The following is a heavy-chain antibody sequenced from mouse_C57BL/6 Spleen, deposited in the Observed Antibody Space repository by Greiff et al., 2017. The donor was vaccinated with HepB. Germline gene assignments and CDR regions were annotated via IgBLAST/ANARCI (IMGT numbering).Heavy chain of an antibody. Sequence: EVKLEESGPGLVKPSQSLSLTCSVTGYSITSGYYWNWIRQFPGNNLEWMGYISYDGSNNYNPSLKNRISITRDTSKNQFFLKLNSVTTEDTATYYCARTYYSNPWFAYWGQGTLVTVSA. CDR2: ISYDGSN. CDR3: ARTYYSNPWFAY. CDR1: GYSITSGYY. D-gene: IGHD2-5*01. J-gene: IGHJ3*01. V-gene: IGHV3-6*01.